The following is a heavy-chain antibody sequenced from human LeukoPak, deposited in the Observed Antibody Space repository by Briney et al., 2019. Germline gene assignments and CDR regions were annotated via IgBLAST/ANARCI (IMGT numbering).Heavy chain of an antibody. V-gene: IGHV4-34*01. J-gene: IGHJ4*02. CDR3: ARVTGYMIENYFDY. Sequence: SETLSLTCAVYGGSFSGYYWSWIRQPPGKGLEWIGEINHSGSTNYNPSLKSRVTISVDTSKNQFSLKLRSVTAADTAVYYCARVTGYMIENYFDYWGQGTLVTVSS. CDR2: INHSGST. CDR1: GGSFSGYY. D-gene: IGHD3-22*01.